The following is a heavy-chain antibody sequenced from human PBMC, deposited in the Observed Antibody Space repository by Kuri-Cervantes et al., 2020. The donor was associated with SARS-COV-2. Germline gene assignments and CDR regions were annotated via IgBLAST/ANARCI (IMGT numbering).Heavy chain of an antibody. D-gene: IGHD1-1*01. J-gene: IGHJ3*02. CDR1: GFTVSDYW. CDR3: DRWSVRVYKDAFEI. CDR2: LSSSGGRT. Sequence: GGSLRLSCEVSGFTVSDYWMHWVRQSPGKGLTWVARLSSSGGRTDYEDSVRGRFSVSRDKAKNTLYLQMNNVRGEDTALYYYDRWSVRVYKDAFEIWGRGTMVTVSS. V-gene: IGHV3-74*01.